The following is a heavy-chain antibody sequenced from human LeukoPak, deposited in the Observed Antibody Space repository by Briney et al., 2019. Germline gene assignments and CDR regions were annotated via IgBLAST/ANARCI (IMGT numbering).Heavy chain of an antibody. Sequence: GGSLRLSCAASGFAFNKYWMHWVRQAPGKGLVWVSRINGDGSATSYADSVKGEFTISRDNAKNTLYLQMSSLRAEDTAVYYCATGNYYDSRGYYTFGHWGQGTLVTVSS. CDR2: INGDGSAT. CDR3: ATGNYYDSRGYYTFGH. V-gene: IGHV3-74*01. J-gene: IGHJ4*02. D-gene: IGHD3-22*01. CDR1: GFAFNKYW.